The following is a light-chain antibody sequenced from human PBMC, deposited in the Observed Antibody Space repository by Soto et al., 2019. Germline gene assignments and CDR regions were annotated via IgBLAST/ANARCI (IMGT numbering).Light chain of an antibody. CDR1: QSVSSSS. V-gene: IGKV3-20*01. J-gene: IGKJ4*01. Sequence: EIVLTQSPGTLSLSPGERATLSCRASQSVSSSSLAWYQQKPGQAPRLLIFGASTRAAGFPDRFSGSGSGTDFTLTISRLEPEDFAVYYCQQYVTVPVTFGGGTKADIK. CDR2: GAS. CDR3: QQYVTVPVT.